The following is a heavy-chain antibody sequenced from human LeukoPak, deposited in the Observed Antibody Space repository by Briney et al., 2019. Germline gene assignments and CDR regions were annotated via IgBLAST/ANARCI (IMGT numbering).Heavy chain of an antibody. V-gene: IGHV3-23*01. J-gene: IGHJ3*02. D-gene: IGHD3-9*01. Sequence: GGSLRLSCAASGLTFSSSAMSWVRQAPGKGLEWVSAISGSGGSTNYVDSVKGRFTISRDNSKNTLYLQMNSLRAEDTAVYYCAKWGGLAGSYKRAFDIWGQGTMVTASS. CDR2: ISGSGGST. CDR1: GLTFSSSA. CDR3: AKWGGLAGSYKRAFDI.